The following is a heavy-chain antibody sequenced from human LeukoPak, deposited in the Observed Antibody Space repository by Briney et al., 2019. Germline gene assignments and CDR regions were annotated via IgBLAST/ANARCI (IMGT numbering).Heavy chain of an antibody. V-gene: IGHV1-69*04. Sequence: SVKVSCKASGGTFSSYGISWVRQAPGQGLEWMGRVTPILGIVDYAQKFQNRVTISADKSAGTAYMELSSLRSDDTAVYYCARAPPKYSDFNYFDYWGQGTLVTVSS. CDR3: ARAPPKYSDFNYFDY. CDR2: VTPILGIV. CDR1: GGTFSSYG. J-gene: IGHJ4*02. D-gene: IGHD2/OR15-2a*01.